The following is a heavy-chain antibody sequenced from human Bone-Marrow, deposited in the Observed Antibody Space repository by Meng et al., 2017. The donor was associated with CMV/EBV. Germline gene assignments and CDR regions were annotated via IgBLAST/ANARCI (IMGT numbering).Heavy chain of an antibody. CDR1: GFTVTGYH. Sequence: GESLKISCAASGFTVTGYHMSWVRQTPGKGLEWVSYISSSGSTIYYADSVKGRFTISRDNAKNSLYLQMNSLRAEDTAVYYCAREGETGTPFDYWGQGTLVTVSS. V-gene: IGHV3-11*04. CDR3: AREGETGTPFDY. J-gene: IGHJ4*02. CDR2: ISSSGSTI. D-gene: IGHD1-1*01.